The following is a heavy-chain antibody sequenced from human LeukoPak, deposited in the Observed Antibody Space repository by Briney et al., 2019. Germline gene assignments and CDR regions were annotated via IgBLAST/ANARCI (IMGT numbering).Heavy chain of an antibody. CDR3: ARAHGSGSYRGLNWFDP. CDR1: GGSISSSSYY. CDR2: IYYSGST. J-gene: IGHJ5*02. D-gene: IGHD3-10*01. V-gene: IGHV4-39*01. Sequence: PSETLSLTCTVSGGSISSSSYYWGWIRQPPGKGLEWIGSIYYSGSTYYNPSLKSRVTISVDTSKNQFSLKLSSVTAADTAVYYCARAHGSGSYRGLNWFDPWGQGTLVTVSS.